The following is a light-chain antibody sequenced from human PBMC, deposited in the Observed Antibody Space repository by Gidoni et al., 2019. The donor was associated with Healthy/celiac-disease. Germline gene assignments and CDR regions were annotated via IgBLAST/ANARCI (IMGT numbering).Light chain of an antibody. J-gene: IGKJ4*01. Sequence: EIVLTQFPDTLSSSPGERATLSSRASQSVSSSDLAWYQQKPGQAPRLLIYGASSMATGVPDRFSGSGSGTDFTLTISRLEPEDFAVYYCQQYGSSPLTFGGGTKVDIK. CDR3: QQYGSSPLT. CDR1: QSVSSSD. CDR2: GAS. V-gene: IGKV3-20*01.